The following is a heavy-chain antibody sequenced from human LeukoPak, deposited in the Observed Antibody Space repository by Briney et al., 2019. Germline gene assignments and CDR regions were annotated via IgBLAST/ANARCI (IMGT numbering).Heavy chain of an antibody. CDR3: ARGAAAGYFQH. D-gene: IGHD6-13*01. Sequence: GGSLRLSCAASGFTFSSYSMNWVRQAPGKGLEWVSYIGSSSSTIYYADSVKGRFTISRDNAKNSLYLQMNSLRAEDTAVYYCARGAAAGYFQHWGQGTLVTVSS. V-gene: IGHV3-48*04. CDR2: IGSSSSTI. J-gene: IGHJ1*01. CDR1: GFTFSSYS.